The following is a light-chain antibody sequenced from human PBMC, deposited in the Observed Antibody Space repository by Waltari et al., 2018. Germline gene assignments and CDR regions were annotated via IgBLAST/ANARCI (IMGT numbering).Light chain of an antibody. J-gene: IGLJ2*01. CDR3: ASYAGSNTWV. Sequence: QAALTQPPSVSGSPGQSVTISCTGTSSDIGGYIYVSWYQQHPGKAPKLMIYDVSKPPSGVSDRFSGSKSGNTASLTISGLQAEDEADYYCASYAGSNTWVFGGGTRLTVL. CDR1: SSDIGGYIY. CDR2: DVS. V-gene: IGLV2-11*01.